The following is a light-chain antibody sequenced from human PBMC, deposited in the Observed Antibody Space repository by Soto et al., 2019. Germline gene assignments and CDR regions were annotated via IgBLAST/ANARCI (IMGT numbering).Light chain of an antibody. CDR2: GAS. Sequence: EIVLTQSPDTLSLSPGERATLSCRASQSVSSNNLVWYQQKVGQAPRLLIYGASSRATGIPDRFSGSGSGIDFTLSISRLETEDFAVYYCQQYGNSLWTSGQGTKVEIK. CDR1: QSVSSNN. J-gene: IGKJ1*01. V-gene: IGKV3-20*01. CDR3: QQYGNSLWT.